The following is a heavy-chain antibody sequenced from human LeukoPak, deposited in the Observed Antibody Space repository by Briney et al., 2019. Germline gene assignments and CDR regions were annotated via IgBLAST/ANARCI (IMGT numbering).Heavy chain of an antibody. Sequence: PGGSLRLSCAASGFTFSSYSMNWVRQAPGKGLEWVSYISSSSSTIYYADSVKGRFTISRDNAKNSPYLQMNSLRAEDTAVYYCARDSAYYDFWSGYYTGHNWFDPWGQGTLVTVSS. J-gene: IGHJ5*02. D-gene: IGHD3-3*01. CDR3: ARDSAYYDFWSGYYTGHNWFDP. V-gene: IGHV3-48*01. CDR2: ISSSSSTI. CDR1: GFTFSSYS.